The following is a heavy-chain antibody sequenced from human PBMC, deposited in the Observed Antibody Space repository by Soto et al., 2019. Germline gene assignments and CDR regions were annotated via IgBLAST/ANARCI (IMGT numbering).Heavy chain of an antibody. D-gene: IGHD6-13*01. V-gene: IGHV4-59*08. CDR2: IYYSGST. CDR3: ARQGLYSSSWTDC. Sequence: SETLSLTCTVSGGSISSYYWSWIRQPPGKGLEWIGDIYYSGSTNYNPSLKSRVTISVDASKNQFSLELTSVTAADTAIYYCARQGLYSSSWTDCWGQGTLVTVSS. J-gene: IGHJ4*02. CDR1: GGSISSYY.